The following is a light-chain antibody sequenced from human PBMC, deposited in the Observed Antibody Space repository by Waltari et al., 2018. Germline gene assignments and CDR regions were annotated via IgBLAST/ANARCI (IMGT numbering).Light chain of an antibody. CDR3: LQHGSSPYT. Sequence: EIVLTQSPGTLSLSPGERATLSCRASQSVSTDLAWYQQKPGQAPRLLVYGASRWATGTPDRFSCTGSGTDFTLTISRLEPEDFAVYYCLQHGSSPYTFGQGTKLEIK. CDR2: GAS. CDR1: QSVSTD. J-gene: IGKJ2*01. V-gene: IGKV3-20*01.